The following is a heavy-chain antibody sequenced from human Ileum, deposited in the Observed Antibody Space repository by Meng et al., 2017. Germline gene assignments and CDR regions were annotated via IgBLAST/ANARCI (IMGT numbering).Heavy chain of an antibody. CDR2: IYHTGGT. CDR1: GGSISISNW. D-gene: IGHD2-15*01. CDR3: ARVRCASVSCYGDSYFDY. V-gene: IGHV4-4*02. Sequence: QVQLQESGSGLVKPSRTLPLTCAVSGGSISISNWWTWVRQPPGKGLEWIGEIYHTGGTNYNPSLKRRVTISVDKSKNQFSLEVTSVTAADTAVYYCARVRCASVSCYGDSYFDYWGQGILVTVSS. J-gene: IGHJ4*02.